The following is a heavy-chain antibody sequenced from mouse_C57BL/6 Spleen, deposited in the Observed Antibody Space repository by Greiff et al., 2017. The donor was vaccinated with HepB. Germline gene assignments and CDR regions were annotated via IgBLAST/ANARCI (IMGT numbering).Heavy chain of an antibody. CDR2: IRTGGGT. J-gene: IGHJ4*01. CDR3: ARNRGNYDYAMDY. V-gene: IGHV2-9-1*01. Sequence: VQLQESGPGLVAPSQSLSITCTVSGFSLTSYAISWVRQPPGKGLEWLGVIRTGGGTNYNSALKSRLSISKDNSKSQVFLKMNSLQTDDTARYYCARNRGNYDYAMDYWGQGTSVTVSS. D-gene: IGHD2-1*01. CDR1: GFSLTSYA.